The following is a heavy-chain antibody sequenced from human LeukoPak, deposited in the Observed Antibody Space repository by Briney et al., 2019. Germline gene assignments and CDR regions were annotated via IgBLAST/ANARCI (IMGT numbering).Heavy chain of an antibody. V-gene: IGHV3-23*01. D-gene: IGHD3-10*01. Sequence: GGSLRLSCAASGFTFSSYAMSGVRQAPGKGLEWVSAISGSGGSTYYADSVKGRFTISRDNSKNTLYLQMNSLRAEDTAVYYCAKDYYYTGGYFDYWGQGTLVTVSS. CDR1: GFTFSSYA. CDR2: ISGSGGST. J-gene: IGHJ4*02. CDR3: AKDYYYTGGYFDY.